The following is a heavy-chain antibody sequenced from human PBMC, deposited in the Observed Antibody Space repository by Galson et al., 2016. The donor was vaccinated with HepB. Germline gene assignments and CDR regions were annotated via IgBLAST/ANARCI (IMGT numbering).Heavy chain of an antibody. V-gene: IGHV1-18*01. Sequence: SVKVSCKASGYTFTSYGISWVRQAPGQGLEWMGWISADNGYTNYAQKFQGRVTMTTDTSTSTAYMEVRSLRSDDTAVYYCARDPSPLNWIDPWGQGTLVTVSS. CDR3: ARDPSPLNWIDP. J-gene: IGHJ5*02. CDR1: GYTFTSYG. CDR2: ISADNGYT.